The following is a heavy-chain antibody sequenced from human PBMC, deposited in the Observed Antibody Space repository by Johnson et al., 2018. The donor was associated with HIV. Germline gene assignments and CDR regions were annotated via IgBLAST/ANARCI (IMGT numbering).Heavy chain of an antibody. CDR2: ISSSSSSI. CDR1: GFTFSDHY. D-gene: IGHD6-19*01. Sequence: QVQLVESGGGLVKPGGSLRLSCAVSGFTFSDHYMSWIRQAPGKGLEWVSYISSSSSSIYYADSVKGRFTISRDSSKNTLFLQMNSLRVEDTAIYYCAGRSSAWYEDAFDIWGQGTMVTVSS. CDR3: AGRSSAWYEDAFDI. V-gene: IGHV3-11*04. J-gene: IGHJ3*02.